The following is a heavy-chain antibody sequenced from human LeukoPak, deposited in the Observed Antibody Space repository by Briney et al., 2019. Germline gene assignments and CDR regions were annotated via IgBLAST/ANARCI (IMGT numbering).Heavy chain of an antibody. J-gene: IGHJ4*02. CDR2: IKQDEIEK. V-gene: IGHV3-7*01. D-gene: IGHD5-18*01. Sequence: GGSLRLSCAASGLTFRSYWMSWVRQAPGKGLEWVANIKQDEIEKNYVDSVKGRFTISRDNAKNSLYLQMNSLRVEDTAVYYCARDYGYRYFDYWGQGARVTVSS. CDR3: ARDYGYRYFDY. CDR1: GLTFRSYW.